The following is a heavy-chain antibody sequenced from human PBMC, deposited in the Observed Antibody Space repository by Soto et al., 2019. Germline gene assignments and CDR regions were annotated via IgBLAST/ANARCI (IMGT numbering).Heavy chain of an antibody. Sequence: QVQLVQSGGGVVQPGRSLRLSCAASGFNFNTYFMHWVRQAPGKGLEWVAMIFPNGRDKEYADSSKGRIPISRDNSNNRMSLLMDSLRPEDTDVYYCARDDEQGSICDLANWGQGALVTGSS. CDR3: ARDDEQGSICDLAN. D-gene: IGHD3-3*02. CDR1: GFNFNTYF. CDR2: IFPNGRDK. V-gene: IGHV3-30*13. J-gene: IGHJ1*01.